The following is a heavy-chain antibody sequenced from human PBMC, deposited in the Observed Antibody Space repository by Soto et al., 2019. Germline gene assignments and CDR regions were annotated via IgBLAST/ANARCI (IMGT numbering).Heavy chain of an antibody. D-gene: IGHD3-22*01. CDR3: ARSYYYDSSGYPAQPFDY. V-gene: IGHV1-69*13. J-gene: IGHJ4*02. CDR1: GGTFSSYA. Sequence: SVKVSCKASGGTFSSYAISWVRQAPGQGLEWMGGIIPIFGTANYAQKFQGRVTITADESTSTAYMELSSLRSEDTAVYYCARSYYYDSSGYPAQPFDYWGQGTLVTVSS. CDR2: IIPIFGTA.